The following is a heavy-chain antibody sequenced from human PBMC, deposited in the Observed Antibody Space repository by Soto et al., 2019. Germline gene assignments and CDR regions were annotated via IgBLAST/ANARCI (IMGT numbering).Heavy chain of an antibody. J-gene: IGHJ4*02. CDR2: IKSKTDGGTT. Sequence: GGSLRLSCAASGFTFSNAWMSWVRQAPGKGLEWVGRIKSKTDGGTTDYAAPVKGRFTISRDDSKNTLYLQMNSLKTEDTVVYYCTSTDFYDSSGYYDYWGQGTLVTVSS. V-gene: IGHV3-15*01. D-gene: IGHD3-22*01. CDR1: GFTFSNAW. CDR3: TSTDFYDSSGYYDY.